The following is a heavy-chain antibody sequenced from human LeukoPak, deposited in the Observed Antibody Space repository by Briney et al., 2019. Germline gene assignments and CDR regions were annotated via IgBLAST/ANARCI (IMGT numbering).Heavy chain of an antibody. CDR2: ISGSGGST. CDR3: ASLWSGYYTGDY. D-gene: IGHD3-3*01. J-gene: IGHJ4*02. Sequence: GGSLRLSCAASGFTFSSFAMSWVRQAPGKGLEWVSAISGSGGSTYYADSVKGRFTISRGNSKNTLYLQMNSLRAEDTAVYYCASLWSGYYTGDYWGQGTLVTVSS. CDR1: GFTFSSFA. V-gene: IGHV3-23*01.